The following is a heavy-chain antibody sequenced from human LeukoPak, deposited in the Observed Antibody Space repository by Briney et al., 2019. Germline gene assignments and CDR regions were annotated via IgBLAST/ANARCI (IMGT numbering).Heavy chain of an antibody. CDR1: GYKFTDDY. D-gene: IGHD3-16*01. CDR2: INPDSGFT. J-gene: IGHJ4*02. V-gene: IGHV1-2*02. Sequence: GASVKVSCKASGYKFTDDYMHWVRQAPGQGLEFMGWINPDSGFTNYAQKFKGRVTMTRDTSISTAYLEVRSLTSDDTAVSYCAPTAEAYTSWWKVWGQGTLVTVSS. CDR3: APTAEAYTSWWKV.